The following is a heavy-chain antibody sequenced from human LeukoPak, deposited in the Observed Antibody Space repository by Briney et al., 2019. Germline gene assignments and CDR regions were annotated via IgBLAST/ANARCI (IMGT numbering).Heavy chain of an antibody. D-gene: IGHD6-19*01. CDR3: ARGMSSGRYAVDI. J-gene: IGHJ3*02. V-gene: IGHV3-48*01. CDR2: ISSSSSTI. CDR1: RFTFSSYS. Sequence: GGSLRLSCAASRFTFSSYSMNWVRQAPGKGLEWVSYISSSSSTIYYADSVKGRFTISRDNAKNSLYLQMNSLRAEDTAVYYCARGMSSGRYAVDIWGRGTMVTVSS.